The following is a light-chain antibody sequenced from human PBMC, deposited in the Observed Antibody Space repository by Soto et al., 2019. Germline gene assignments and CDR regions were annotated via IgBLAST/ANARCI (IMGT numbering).Light chain of an antibody. CDR2: INN. Sequence: QSVLTQPPSASGTPGQRVTISCSGGSSNIVGNTVNWYQQLPGTAPKLLIYINNQRPSGVPDRFSGSKSGTSASLAISGLQSEDEADYYCAVWDDTLNGAVFGGGTKVTVL. J-gene: IGLJ2*01. CDR3: AVWDDTLNGAV. V-gene: IGLV1-44*01. CDR1: SSNIVGNT.